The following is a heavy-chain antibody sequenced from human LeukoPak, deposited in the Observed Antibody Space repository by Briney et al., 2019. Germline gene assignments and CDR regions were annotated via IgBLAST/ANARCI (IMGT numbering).Heavy chain of an antibody. J-gene: IGHJ5*02. D-gene: IGHD3-16*01. V-gene: IGHV5-51*01. CDR3: ARQRGAWGTVNWFDP. CDR1: GYSFPTYW. Sequence: GESLKISCETSGYSFPTYWIGWVRQRPGTGLEWVGVIYPDDSDTRYSPSFQGQVAISADRSIRTAYLKWNSLKASDTGMYYCARQRGAWGTVNWFDPWGQGTLVTVSS. CDR2: IYPDDSDT.